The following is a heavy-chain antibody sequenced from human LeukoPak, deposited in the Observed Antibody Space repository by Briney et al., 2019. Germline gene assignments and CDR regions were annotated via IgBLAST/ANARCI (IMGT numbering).Heavy chain of an antibody. J-gene: IGHJ4*02. CDR1: GGSISSGGYY. Sequence: PSQTLSLTCTVSGGSISSGGYYWSWIRQHPGKGLEWIGYISYTVTTNYNPSLKSRVTISVDTSKNQFSLKLSSVTAADTAVYYCARVGDWNDLVYWGQGTLVTVSS. CDR2: ISYTVTT. CDR3: ARVGDWNDLVY. D-gene: IGHD1-1*01. V-gene: IGHV4-61*08.